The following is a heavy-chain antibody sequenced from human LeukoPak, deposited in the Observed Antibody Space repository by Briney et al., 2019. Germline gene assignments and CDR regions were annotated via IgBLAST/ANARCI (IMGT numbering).Heavy chain of an antibody. V-gene: IGHV3-48*03. Sequence: PGGSPRLSCAASGFTFSSYEMNWVRQAPGKGLEWLSYISSRGNIVYYADSVKGRFTISRDNAKNSLYLQMNSLRAEDTAVYYCAGTGYDIIFDYWGQGTLVTVSS. CDR3: AGTGYDIIFDY. CDR2: ISSRGNIV. J-gene: IGHJ4*02. CDR1: GFTFSSYE. D-gene: IGHD3-9*01.